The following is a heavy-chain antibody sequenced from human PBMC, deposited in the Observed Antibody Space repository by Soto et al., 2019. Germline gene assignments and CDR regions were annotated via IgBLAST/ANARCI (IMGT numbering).Heavy chain of an antibody. Sequence: SETLSLTCTVSGGSISSYYWSWIRQPPGKGLEWIGYIYYSGSTNYNPSLKSRVTISVDTSKNQFSLKLSSVTAADTAVYYCARLYYDILTGSGHFDYWGQGTLVTVSS. CDR1: GGSISSYY. J-gene: IGHJ4*02. CDR2: IYYSGST. CDR3: ARLYYDILTGSGHFDY. D-gene: IGHD3-9*01. V-gene: IGHV4-59*01.